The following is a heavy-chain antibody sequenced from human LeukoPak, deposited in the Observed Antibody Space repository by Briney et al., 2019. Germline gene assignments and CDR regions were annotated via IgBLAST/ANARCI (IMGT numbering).Heavy chain of an antibody. D-gene: IGHD2-2*01. J-gene: IGHJ5*02. CDR3: ARGDCSSTSCSSTPKNWFDP. Sequence: GGSLRLSCAASGFTFSNYAMSWVRQAPGKGLEWVSAISGSGGTTYYVDSAKGRFTISRDNSMNTLYLQMNSLRAEDTAVFYCARGDCSSTSCSSTPKNWFDPWGQGTLVSVSS. CDR2: ISGSGGTT. CDR1: GFTFSNYA. V-gene: IGHV3-23*01.